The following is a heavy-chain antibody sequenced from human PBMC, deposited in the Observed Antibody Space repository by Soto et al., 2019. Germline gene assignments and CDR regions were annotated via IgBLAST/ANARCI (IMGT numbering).Heavy chain of an antibody. V-gene: IGHV1-18*01. J-gene: IGHJ6*02. CDR2: ISAYNGNT. D-gene: IGHD1-1*01. Sequence: ASVKVSCKASGYTFTSYGISWVRQAPGQGLEWMGWISAYNGNTNYAQKLQGRVTMTTDTSTSTAYMELRSLRSDDTAVYYCAGFGQLPGYYYYVIDFWGQGSTVTGSS. CDR3: AGFGQLPGYYYYVIDF. CDR1: GYTFTSYG.